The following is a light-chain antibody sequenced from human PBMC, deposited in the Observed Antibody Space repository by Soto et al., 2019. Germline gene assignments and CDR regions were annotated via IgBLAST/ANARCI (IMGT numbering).Light chain of an antibody. V-gene: IGLV2-23*01. CDR2: EGS. CDR3: CSFAGTGTQYV. Sequence: TQPASVSGSLGQSITISCIGTSSNIGSYNLVSWYQHQPGKAPKIMIFEGSKRPSGVSNRFSGSRSGNTASLTISGLQAEDEADYYCCSFAGTGTQYVFGTGTKLTVL. CDR1: SSNIGSYNL. J-gene: IGLJ1*01.